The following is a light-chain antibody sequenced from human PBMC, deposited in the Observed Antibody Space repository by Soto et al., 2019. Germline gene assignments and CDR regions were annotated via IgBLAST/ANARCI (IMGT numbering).Light chain of an antibody. CDR3: QQYNNYPRT. Sequence: DIQMTQSPSTLSASVGDRVTITCRASQSISSWLAWYQQKPGKAPKVLIYKASSLESGVPSRFSGSGSGTEFTLTICSLQPDDFGTYYCQQYNNYPRTFGQGTKVEV. J-gene: IGKJ1*01. V-gene: IGKV1-5*03. CDR2: KAS. CDR1: QSISSW.